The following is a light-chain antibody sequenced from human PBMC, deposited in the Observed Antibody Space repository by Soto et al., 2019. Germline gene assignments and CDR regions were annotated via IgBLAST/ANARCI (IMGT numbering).Light chain of an antibody. CDR3: QQYGSSSFT. CDR2: GAS. Sequence: EIVLTQSPATLSLSPGEGATLSCGASHSVASTYLAWYQQKPGLAPRLIIYGASNRASGTPDRFSGGGSGTDFTLTISRLEPEDFAVYYCQQYGSSSFTFGQGTKLEIK. V-gene: IGKV3D-20*01. CDR1: HSVASTY. J-gene: IGKJ2*01.